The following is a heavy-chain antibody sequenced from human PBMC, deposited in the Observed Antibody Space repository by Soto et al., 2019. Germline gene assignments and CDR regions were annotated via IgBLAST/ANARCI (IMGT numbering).Heavy chain of an antibody. CDR3: ARDFGSGNDY. D-gene: IGHD3-10*01. J-gene: IGHJ4*03. Sequence: SETLSLTCTVSGGSISSYYWSWIRQPPGKGLEWIGYIYYSGSTNYNPSLKSRVTISVDTSKNQFSLKLSSVTAADTAVYYCARDFGSGNDYWGQGTMVTVSS. CDR2: IYYSGST. V-gene: IGHV4-59*01. CDR1: GGSISSYY.